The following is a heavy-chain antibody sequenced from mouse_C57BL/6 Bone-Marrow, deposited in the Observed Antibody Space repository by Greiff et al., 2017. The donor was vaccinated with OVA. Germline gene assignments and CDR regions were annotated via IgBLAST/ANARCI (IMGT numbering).Heavy chain of an antibody. CDR2: IDPSDSYT. J-gene: IGHJ1*03. CDR3: ARVPLWYFDV. CDR1: GYTFTSYW. Sequence: QVQLQQPGAELVKPGASVKLSCKASGYTFTSYWMQWVKQRPGQGLEWIGEIDPSDSYTNYNQKFKGKATLTVDTSSSTAYMQLSSLTSEDSAVYYGARVPLWYFDVWGTGTTVTVSS. V-gene: IGHV1-50*01. D-gene: IGHD2-14*01.